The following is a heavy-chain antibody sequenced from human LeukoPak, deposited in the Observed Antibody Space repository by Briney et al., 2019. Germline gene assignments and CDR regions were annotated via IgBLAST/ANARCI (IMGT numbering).Heavy chain of an antibody. CDR2: INPNSGGT. CDR3: ASQGITGTTYYMDV. V-gene: IGHV1-2*02. Sequence: AASVKVSCKSSGYTFTVYSMHWVRQAPGQGLEWMGWINPNSGGTNYAQKFQGRVTMTRDTSISTAYMELSRLRSDDTAVYYGASQGITGTTYYMDVWGKGTTVTVSS. D-gene: IGHD1-7*01. CDR1: GYTFTVYS. J-gene: IGHJ6*03.